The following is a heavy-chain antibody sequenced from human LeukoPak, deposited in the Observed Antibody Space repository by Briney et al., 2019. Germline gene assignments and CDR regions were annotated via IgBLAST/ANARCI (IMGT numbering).Heavy chain of an antibody. CDR2: LSFDGAHK. Sequence: GGSLRLSCAASGFTFRHYAVHWVRQAPGRGLEWVAVLSFDGAHKYYAESVGGRFTISKDNSNNTLFLQMDSLRLEDTALYYCVRARAGGLDYWGQGTLVTVSS. D-gene: IGHD3-16*01. CDR1: GFTFRHYA. CDR3: VRARAGGLDY. V-gene: IGHV3-30*04. J-gene: IGHJ4*02.